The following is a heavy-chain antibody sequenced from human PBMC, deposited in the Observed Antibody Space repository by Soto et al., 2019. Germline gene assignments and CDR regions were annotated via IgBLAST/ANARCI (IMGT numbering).Heavy chain of an antibody. V-gene: IGHV2-5*01. CDR1: GFSLITLGVG. Sequence: QLTLKESGPTLVKPTQTLTLTCTFSGFSLITLGVGVGWIRQSPGKALEWLALIYWNDDGRYSPSLESRLTITKDTAKNQVVLTMTNMDPVDTGTYYCAHRYYSNPVDSWGQGTLVTVSS. D-gene: IGHD4-4*01. CDR3: AHRYYSNPVDS. J-gene: IGHJ4*02. CDR2: IYWNDDG.